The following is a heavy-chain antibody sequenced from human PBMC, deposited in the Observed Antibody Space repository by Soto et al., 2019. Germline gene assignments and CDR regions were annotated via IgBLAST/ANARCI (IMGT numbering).Heavy chain of an antibody. CDR2: INHSGST. D-gene: IGHD1-26*01. V-gene: IGHV4-34*01. Sequence: QVQLQQWGAGLLKPSETLSLTCAVYGGSFIGYYWSWIRQPPGKGLEWIGEINHSGSTNYNPSLKSRVTISVDTSKNQFSLKLSSVTAADTAVYYCARMGGSYYYYFDYWGQGTLVTVSS. CDR1: GGSFIGYY. CDR3: ARMGGSYYYYFDY. J-gene: IGHJ4*02.